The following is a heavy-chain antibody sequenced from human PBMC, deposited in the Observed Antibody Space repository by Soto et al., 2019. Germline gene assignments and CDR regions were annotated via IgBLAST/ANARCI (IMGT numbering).Heavy chain of an antibody. J-gene: IGHJ4*02. CDR3: ARDRCSGGSCCSDY. D-gene: IGHD2-15*01. CDR1: GFTVSSNY. Sequence: EVQLVESGGGLVQPGGSLRLSCAASGFTVSSNYMSWVRQAPGKGLEWVSVIYSGGSTYYADSVKGRFTISRDNSKNTLYRQMNSLRAEDTAVYYCARDRCSGGSCCSDYWGQGTLVTVSS. V-gene: IGHV3-66*01. CDR2: IYSGGST.